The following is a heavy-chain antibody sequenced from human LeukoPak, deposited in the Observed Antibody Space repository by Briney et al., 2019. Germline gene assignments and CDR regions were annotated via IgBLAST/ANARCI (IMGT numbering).Heavy chain of an antibody. CDR3: ASYKLTPSGSYYGFDY. J-gene: IGHJ4*02. CDR2: INSDGSST. CDR1: GFTFSSYW. V-gene: IGHV3-74*01. Sequence: GGSLRLSCAASGFTFSSYWMHWVRQAPGKGLVWVSRINSDGSSTSYADSVKGRFTISRDNAKSTLYLQMNSLRAEDTAVYYCASYKLTPSGSYYGFDYWGQGTLVTVSS. D-gene: IGHD1-26*01.